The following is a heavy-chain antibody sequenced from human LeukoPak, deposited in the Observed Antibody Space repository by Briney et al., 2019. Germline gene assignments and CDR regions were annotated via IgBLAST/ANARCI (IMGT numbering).Heavy chain of an antibody. V-gene: IGHV1-2*02. Sequence: ASVKVSCKSAGYTFTGYYIHSMRQAPGQGLEWMGWINPNSGGTNYAQKFQGRVTMTRDTSISTAYMELSRLRSDDTAVYYCARGTGGSRSIAVAGRGYFQHWGQGTLVTVSS. CDR2: INPNSGGT. D-gene: IGHD6-19*01. CDR3: ARGTGGSRSIAVAGRGYFQH. J-gene: IGHJ1*01. CDR1: GYTFTGYY.